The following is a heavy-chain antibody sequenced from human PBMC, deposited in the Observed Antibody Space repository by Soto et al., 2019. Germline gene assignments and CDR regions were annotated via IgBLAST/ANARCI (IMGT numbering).Heavy chain of an antibody. CDR2: IYHSDST. CDR3: ARYDFGIFDY. CDR1: GDSVTSSNW. J-gene: IGHJ4*02. Sequence: LSLTCAVSGDSVTSSNWWSWVRQPPGKGLEWIGEIYHSDSTNYNPSLKSRVTMSIDKSKNQFSLKLTSVTAADTAVYFCARYDFGIFDYWGQGTLVTVS. D-gene: IGHD4-17*01. V-gene: IGHV4-4*01.